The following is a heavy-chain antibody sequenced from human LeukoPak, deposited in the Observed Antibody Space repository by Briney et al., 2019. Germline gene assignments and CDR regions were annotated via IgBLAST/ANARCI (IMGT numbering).Heavy chain of an antibody. J-gene: IGHJ4*02. Sequence: GGSLRLSCAASGFTFSSYWMTWVRQAPGKGLEWVANIKQDGSEKYYVDSVKGRFTISRDNAKNSVYLQMNSLKTEDTAVYYCTTDQGYYDSSGYGDYWGQGTLVTVSS. CDR3: TTDQGYYDSSGYGDY. CDR2: IKQDGSEK. V-gene: IGHV3-7*03. CDR1: GFTFSSYW. D-gene: IGHD3-22*01.